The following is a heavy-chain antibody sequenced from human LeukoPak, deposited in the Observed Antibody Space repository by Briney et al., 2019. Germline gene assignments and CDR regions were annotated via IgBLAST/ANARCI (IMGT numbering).Heavy chain of an antibody. CDR1: GYSFTSYW. CDR2: IYPGDSNT. CDR3: ARRYYYGSGSSFDY. V-gene: IGHV5-51*01. Sequence: GESLKISCKGSGYSFTSYWIDWVRQMPGKGLECMGIIYPGDSNTRYSPSFQGQVTISADKSISTAYLQWSSLKASGTAMYYCARRYYYGSGSSFDYWGQGTLVTVSS. J-gene: IGHJ4*02. D-gene: IGHD3-10*01.